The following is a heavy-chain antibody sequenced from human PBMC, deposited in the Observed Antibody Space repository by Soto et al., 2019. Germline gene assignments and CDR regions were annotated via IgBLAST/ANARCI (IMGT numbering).Heavy chain of an antibody. CDR1: GFTFNIYA. J-gene: IGHJ3*01. CDR3: ATVARYDDFDV. CDR2: IGSTGTTT. D-gene: IGHD3-9*01. V-gene: IGHV3-23*01. Sequence: QLLGSGGGLVQPGGSLRLSCEASGFTFNIYAMTWVRQAPGKGLEWVSNIGSTGTTTYYADSVKGRFAISRDNSKSTLYLHMNSLRAEVTAVYYCATVARYDDFDVWGQGTMVTVSS.